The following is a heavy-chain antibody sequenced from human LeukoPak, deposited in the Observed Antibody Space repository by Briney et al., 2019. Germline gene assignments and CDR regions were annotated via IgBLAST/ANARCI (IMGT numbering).Heavy chain of an antibody. D-gene: IGHD4-17*01. Sequence: GGSLRLSCAASGFTFSDYYMSWVRQAPGKGLEWVANIKQDGSEKYYVDSVKGRFTTSRDNAKNSLYLQMNSLRAEDTAVYYCARDKGAATVTTFHYWGQGTLVTVSS. V-gene: IGHV3-7*01. CDR1: GFTFSDYY. J-gene: IGHJ4*02. CDR3: ARDKGAATVTTFHY. CDR2: IKQDGSEK.